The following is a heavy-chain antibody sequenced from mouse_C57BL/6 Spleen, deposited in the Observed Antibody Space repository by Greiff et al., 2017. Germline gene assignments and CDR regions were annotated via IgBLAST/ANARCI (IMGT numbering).Heavy chain of an antibody. D-gene: IGHD2-4*01. V-gene: IGHV1-61*01. Sequence: VQLQQPGAELVRPGSSVKLSCKASGYTFTSYWMDWVKQRPGQGLEWIGNIFPSDSDTHYNQKFKDKTTLTVDKSSSTAYMQLNSLTSEDSAVYYCARWGDYDTDDYWGQGTTLTVSS. CDR2: IFPSDSDT. CDR1: GYTFTSYW. J-gene: IGHJ2*01. CDR3: ARWGDYDTDDY.